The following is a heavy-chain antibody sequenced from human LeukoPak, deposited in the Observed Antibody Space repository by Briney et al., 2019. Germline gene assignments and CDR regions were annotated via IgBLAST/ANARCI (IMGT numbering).Heavy chain of an antibody. CDR1: GFTFSSYA. V-gene: IGHV3-23*01. Sequence: GGSLRLSCAASGFTFSSYAMSWVRLAPGKGLEWVSAISGSGGSTSYADSVKGRFTISRDNSKNTLYLQMNSLRAEDTAVYYCAKGGLYLYSSGWFFDYWGQGTLVTVSS. CDR2: ISGSGGST. CDR3: AKGGLYLYSSGWFFDY. J-gene: IGHJ4*02. D-gene: IGHD6-19*01.